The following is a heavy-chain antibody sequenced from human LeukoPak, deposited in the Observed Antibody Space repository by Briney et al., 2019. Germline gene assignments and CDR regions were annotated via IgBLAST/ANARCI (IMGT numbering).Heavy chain of an antibody. V-gene: IGHV3-30*02. J-gene: IGHJ4*02. CDR3: AKDVELTPFDY. CDR2: IRYDGSEK. Sequence: GGSLRLSCVASGFMFSSHGMHWVRQAPGEGLEWVSFIRYDGSEKFYADSVKGRFTISRDNSKNTLYLQMSSLRAEDTAVYYCAKDVELTPFDYWGQGTLVTVSS. CDR1: GFMFSSHG. D-gene: IGHD1-7*01.